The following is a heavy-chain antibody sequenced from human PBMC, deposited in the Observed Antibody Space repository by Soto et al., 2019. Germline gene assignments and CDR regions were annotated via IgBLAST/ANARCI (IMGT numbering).Heavy chain of an antibody. CDR3: ARTLYDFWSAQYPRAFDI. CDR2: IYYSGST. D-gene: IGHD3-3*01. Sequence: PSETLSLTCTVSGGSISSYYWSWIRQPPGNGLEWIGYIYYSGSTNYNPSLKSRVTISVDTSKNQFSLKLSSVTAADTAVYYCARTLYDFWSAQYPRAFDIWGQGTMVTVSS. CDR1: GGSISSYY. J-gene: IGHJ3*02. V-gene: IGHV4-59*01.